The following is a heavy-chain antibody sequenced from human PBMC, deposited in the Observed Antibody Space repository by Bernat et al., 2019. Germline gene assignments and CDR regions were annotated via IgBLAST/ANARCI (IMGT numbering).Heavy chain of an antibody. J-gene: IGHJ1*01. CDR1: GGSISGFY. D-gene: IGHD6-13*01. CDR3: ARGYSSTWHNSRY. V-gene: IGHV4-59*01. CDR2: FYDSGST. Sequence: QVQLQESGPGLVKPSETLSLTCTVSGGSISGFYWTWIRQPPGKGLEWIGYFYDSGSTKYNPSLKSRVAMSVDMSKNQFSLRLSSATAADTAIYYCARGYSSTWHNSRYWGQGTLVTVSS.